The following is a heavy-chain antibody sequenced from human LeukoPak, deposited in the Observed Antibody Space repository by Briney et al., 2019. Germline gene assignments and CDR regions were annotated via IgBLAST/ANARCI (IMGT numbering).Heavy chain of an antibody. CDR1: GYTFTSYD. CDR2: MNPNSGNT. CDR3: ARAPYSSSWHLYYYYYGMDV. Sequence: ASVKVSCKASGYTFTSYDINWVRQATGQGLEWMGWMNPNSGNTGYAQKFQGRVTMTRNTSISTACMELSSLRSEDTAVYYCARAPYSSSWHLYYYYYGMDVWGQGTTVTVSS. J-gene: IGHJ6*02. D-gene: IGHD6-13*01. V-gene: IGHV1-8*01.